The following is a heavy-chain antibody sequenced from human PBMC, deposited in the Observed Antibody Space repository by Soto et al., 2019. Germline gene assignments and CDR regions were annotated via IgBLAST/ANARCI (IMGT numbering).Heavy chain of an antibody. CDR3: AKAQANMVGATYLVY. V-gene: IGHV3-23*01. D-gene: IGHD1-26*01. Sequence: LRLSCAPSGATSRSSAMSWVRQAPGKGREWVSAISGSDGSTYYADSLKGRFSISRDNSKNTLYLQINSLRAEDTAVYYCAKAQANMVGATYLVYWGRGTLVTVSS. J-gene: IGHJ4*02. CDR1: GATSRSSA. CDR2: ISGSDGST.